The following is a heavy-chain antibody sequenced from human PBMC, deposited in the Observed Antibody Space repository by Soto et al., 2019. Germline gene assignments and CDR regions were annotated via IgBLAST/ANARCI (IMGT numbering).Heavy chain of an antibody. V-gene: IGHV1-8*01. CDR1: GYTFTSYD. CDR3: ARGAARSPDDAFDI. Sequence: QVQLVQSGAEVKKPGASVKVSCKASGYTFTSYDINWVRQATGQGLEWMGWMNPNSGNTGYAQKFQGRVTMTRNTSISTAYMELSSLRSEDTAVYYYARGAARSPDDAFDIWGQGTMVTVSS. J-gene: IGHJ3*02. D-gene: IGHD6-6*01. CDR2: MNPNSGNT.